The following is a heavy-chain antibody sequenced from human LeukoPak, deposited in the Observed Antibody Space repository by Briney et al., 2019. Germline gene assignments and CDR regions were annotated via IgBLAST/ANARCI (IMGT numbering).Heavy chain of an antibody. CDR2: ISYDGSNK. Sequence: GGSLRLSCAASGFTFSSYGMHWVRQAPGKGLEWVAVISYDGSNKYYADSVKGRFTISRDNSKNTLYLQMNSLRAEDTAVYYCARGGKKVVPAAIDYWGQGTLVTVSS. CDR1: GFTFSSYG. J-gene: IGHJ4*02. CDR3: ARGGKKVVPAAIDY. V-gene: IGHV3-30*03. D-gene: IGHD2-2*01.